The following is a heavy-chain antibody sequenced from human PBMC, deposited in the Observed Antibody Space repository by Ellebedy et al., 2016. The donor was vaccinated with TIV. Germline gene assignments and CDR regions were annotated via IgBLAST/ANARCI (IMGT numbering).Heavy chain of an antibody. Sequence: GESLKISXAASGFTFSSYGMHWVRQAPGKGLEWVAVIWYDGSNKYYADSVKGRFTISRDNVKNSLYLQMNSLRSEDTAVYYCARFTDDPWGQGTLVTVSS. CDR3: ARFTDDP. CDR1: GFTFSSYG. CDR2: IWYDGSNK. J-gene: IGHJ5*02. V-gene: IGHV3-33*03.